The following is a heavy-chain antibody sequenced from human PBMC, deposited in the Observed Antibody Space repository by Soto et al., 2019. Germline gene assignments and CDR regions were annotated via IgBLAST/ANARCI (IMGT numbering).Heavy chain of an antibody. CDR3: ASWAYYDILTGYSAYYYGMDV. V-gene: IGHV1-69*13. J-gene: IGHJ6*02. CDR1: GGTLSSYS. D-gene: IGHD3-9*01. Sequence: SVKVSCKASGGTLSSYSISWVRQAPGRGLEWMGGIIPIFGTANYAQKFQGRVTITADESTSTAYMELSSLRSEDTAVYYCASWAYYDILTGYSAYYYGMDVWGQGTTVTVSS. CDR2: IIPIFGTA.